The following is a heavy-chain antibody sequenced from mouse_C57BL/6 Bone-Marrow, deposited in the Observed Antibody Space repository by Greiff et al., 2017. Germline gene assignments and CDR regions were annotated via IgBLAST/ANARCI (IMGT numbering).Heavy chain of an antibody. CDR2: FHPYNDDT. D-gene: IGHD2-1*01. CDR3: ARSLLYGNYVHWYFDV. V-gene: IGHV1-47*01. J-gene: IGHJ1*03. CDR1: GYTFTTYP. Sequence: QVQLKQSGAELVKPGASVKMSCKASGYTFTTYPIEWMKQNHGKSLEWIGNFHPYNDDTKYNEKFKGKATLTVEKSSSTVYLELSRLTSDDSAVYYCARSLLYGNYVHWYFDVWGTGTTVTVSS.